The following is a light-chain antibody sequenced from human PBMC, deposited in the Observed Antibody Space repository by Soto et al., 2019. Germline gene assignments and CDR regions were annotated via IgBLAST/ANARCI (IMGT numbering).Light chain of an antibody. CDR1: SPNIGSKT. CDR3: SAWDDSLNGVV. J-gene: IGLJ2*01. CDR2: SDN. V-gene: IGLV1-44*01. Sequence: QPVLTQPPSASGTPGQRVTISCSGSSPNIGSKTVKWYQQIPGTAPKLLIYSDNQRPSGVPDRFSGSKSGTSASLAISGLQSEDEADYYCSAWDDSLNGVVFGGGTKLTVL.